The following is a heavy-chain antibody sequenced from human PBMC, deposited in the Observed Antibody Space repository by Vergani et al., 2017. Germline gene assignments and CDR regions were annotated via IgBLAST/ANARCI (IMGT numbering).Heavy chain of an antibody. J-gene: IGHJ3*02. D-gene: IGHD5-18*01. CDR1: GFTFTSSA. CDR2: IVVGSGNT. CDR3: ARELRGYSYGHPYDAFDI. Sequence: QMQLVQSGPEVKKPGTSVKVSCKASGFTFTSSAVQWVRQARGQRLEWIGWIVVGSGNTNYAQKFQERVTITRDMSTSTAYMELSSLRSEDTAVYYCARELRGYSYGHPYDAFDIWGQGTMVTVSS. V-gene: IGHV1-58*01.